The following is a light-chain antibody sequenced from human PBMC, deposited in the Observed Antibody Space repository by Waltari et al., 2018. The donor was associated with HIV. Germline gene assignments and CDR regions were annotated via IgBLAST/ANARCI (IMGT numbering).Light chain of an antibody. CDR1: QTVDSAY. CDR3: QYYRASSGT. CDR2: SAS. J-gene: IGKJ1*01. Sequence: EIVLTQSPGTLSLSPGERATLSCRASQTVDSAYIAWYQQRPGQAPRLLVYSASSRAAGIPDRFSGSGSGADFTLSIRRLEPEDFAVYYCQYYRASSGTFGQGTKVEIK. V-gene: IGKV3-20*01.